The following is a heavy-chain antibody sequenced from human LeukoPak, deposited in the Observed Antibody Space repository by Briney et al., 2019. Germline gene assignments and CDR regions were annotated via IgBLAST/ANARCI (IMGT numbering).Heavy chain of an antibody. V-gene: IGHV1-18*01. CDR1: GYTFSNYG. CDR3: AREDRNAFDI. CDR2: INPYNINT. Sequence: ASVKVSCKASGYTFSNYGVNWVRQAPGQGLEWMGWINPYNINTLYSARFQGRVIMTRDTSTSTVYMELRGLRSDDTAVYFCAREDRNAFDIWGQGTMITVSS. J-gene: IGHJ3*02. D-gene: IGHD1-14*01.